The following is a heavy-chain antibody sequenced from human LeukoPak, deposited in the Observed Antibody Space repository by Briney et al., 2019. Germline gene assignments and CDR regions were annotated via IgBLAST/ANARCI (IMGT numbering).Heavy chain of an antibody. CDR2: INSDGSST. CDR1: GFTFSSYW. Sequence: PGGSLRLSCAASGFTFSSYWMHWVRQAPGKGLVWVSRINSDGSSTSYADSVKGRFTISRDNAKNSLYLQMNSLRAEDTAVYYCARYYYVVVGYYYYMDVWGKGTTVTISS. D-gene: IGHD2/OR15-2a*01. V-gene: IGHV3-74*01. J-gene: IGHJ6*03. CDR3: ARYYYVVVGYYYYMDV.